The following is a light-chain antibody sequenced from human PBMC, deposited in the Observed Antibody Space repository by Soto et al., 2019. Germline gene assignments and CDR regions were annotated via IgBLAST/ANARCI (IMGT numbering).Light chain of an antibody. CDR1: SSDVGGYNY. CDR2: DVS. Sequence: QSALTQPRSVSGSPGQSVTISCTGTSSDVGGYNYVSWYQQHPVKAPKLMIYDVSKRPSGVPDRFSGSKSGNTASLTISGLQAEDEADYYCCSYADSYYVFGTGTKVTVL. J-gene: IGLJ1*01. V-gene: IGLV2-11*01. CDR3: CSYADSYYV.